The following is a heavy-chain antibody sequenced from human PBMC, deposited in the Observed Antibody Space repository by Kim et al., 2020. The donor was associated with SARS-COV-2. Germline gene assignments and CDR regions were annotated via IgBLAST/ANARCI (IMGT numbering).Heavy chain of an antibody. CDR2: ISYDGSNK. CDR1: GFTFSSYA. J-gene: IGHJ4*02. V-gene: IGHV3-30*04. CDR3: ARSSLLWIGELGGPFDD. Sequence: GGSLRLSCAASGFTFSSYAMHWVRQAPGKGLEWVAVISYDGSNKYYADSVKGRFTISRDNSKNTLHLQMNSLRAEDTAVYYCARSSLLWIGELGGPFDDWGQGALVTVSS. D-gene: IGHD3-10*01.